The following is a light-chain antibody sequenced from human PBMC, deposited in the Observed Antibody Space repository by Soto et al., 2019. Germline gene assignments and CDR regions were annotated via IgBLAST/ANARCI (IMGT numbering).Light chain of an antibody. J-gene: IGLJ1*01. CDR3: RSYAVTNIFV. V-gene: IGLV2-8*01. CDR1: SSDIGSYDY. CDR2: EVN. Sequence: QSVLTQPPSASGSPGQSVTISCTGTSSDIGSYDYVSWYQHLPDKAPKLIIYEVNKRPSGVPDRFSGSKSGNTASLTVSGLQAEDEAHYYCRSYAVTNIFVFGTGTKVTVL.